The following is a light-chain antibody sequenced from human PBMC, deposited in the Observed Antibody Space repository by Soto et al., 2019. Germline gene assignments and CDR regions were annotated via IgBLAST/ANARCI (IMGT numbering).Light chain of an antibody. Sequence: DIQMTPSPSTLSAFAVDRVIVTCRASQSISGQLAWYQQRPGKAPNLLISDASNLNGGVPSRFSGSGSGTEFTLTISSLQPDDFATYYCQHYHAYPVTFGGGTKVDIK. CDR1: QSISGQ. CDR2: DAS. CDR3: QHYHAYPVT. V-gene: IGKV1-5*01. J-gene: IGKJ4*01.